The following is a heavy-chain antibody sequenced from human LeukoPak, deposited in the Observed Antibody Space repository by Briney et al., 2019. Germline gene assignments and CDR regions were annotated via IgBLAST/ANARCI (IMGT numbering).Heavy chain of an antibody. CDR1: GFTFTSSA. D-gene: IGHD2-15*01. CDR3: AREMGGYCSGGSCYSEYYYYGMDV. J-gene: IGHJ6*02. CDR2: IVVGSGNT. Sequence: ASVKVSCKASGFTFTSSAMQWVRQARGQRLEWIGWIVVGSGNTNYAQKFQGRVTITADESTSTAYMELSSLRSEDTAVYYCAREMGGYCSGGSCYSEYYYYGMDVWGQGTTVTVSS. V-gene: IGHV1-58*02.